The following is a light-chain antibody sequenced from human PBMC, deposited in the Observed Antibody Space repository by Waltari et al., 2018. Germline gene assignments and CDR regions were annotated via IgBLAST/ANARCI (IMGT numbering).Light chain of an antibody. Sequence: EIVLTQSPGTLSLSPGEGATLSCRARHRVANNYVAWYRQKPGQAPNPLIYFASSRATGVPDRISGSGSGTDFTLTVSRLEPEDFAVYFCQLYDSTHGFSFGQGTKLEIK. V-gene: IGKV3-20*01. CDR3: QLYDSTHGFS. J-gene: IGKJ2*03. CDR1: HRVANNY. CDR2: FAS.